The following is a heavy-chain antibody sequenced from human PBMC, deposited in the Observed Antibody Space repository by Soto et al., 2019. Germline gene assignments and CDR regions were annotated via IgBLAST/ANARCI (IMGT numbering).Heavy chain of an antibody. CDR3: AKGSIEYSASVAN. V-gene: IGHV3-23*01. Sequence: EVQLLESGGGLVQPGGSLRLSCAASGFSFSSYAMVWVRQAPGKGLEWVSVISARGGGSYVADSVKGWFTISKDNSKNVFFLEMNSLRAEDTAIYFCAKGSIEYSASVANWGQGTLVLVSS. CDR1: GFSFSSYA. D-gene: IGHD5-12*01. J-gene: IGHJ4*02. CDR2: ISARGGGS.